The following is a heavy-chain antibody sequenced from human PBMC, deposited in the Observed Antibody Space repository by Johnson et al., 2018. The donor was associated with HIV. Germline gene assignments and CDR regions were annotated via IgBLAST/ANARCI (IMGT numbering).Heavy chain of an antibody. D-gene: IGHD7-27*01. Sequence: QVQLVESGGGVVQPGRSLRLSCAASGFTFRSYAMHWVRQAPGKGLEWVAVISYDGKSTYYADSVKGRFTISRDNSKNTLYLQMNRLRAEDTAVYYCAPLGDAFDIWGQGTIVTVSS. CDR3: APLGDAFDI. V-gene: IGHV3-30*04. CDR2: ISYDGKST. J-gene: IGHJ3*02. CDR1: GFTFRSYA.